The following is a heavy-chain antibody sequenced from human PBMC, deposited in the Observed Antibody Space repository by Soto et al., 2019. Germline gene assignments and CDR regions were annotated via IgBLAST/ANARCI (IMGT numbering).Heavy chain of an antibody. V-gene: IGHV4-39*01. CDR3: ASLLWFGELYRDY. Sequence: SETLSLTCTVSGGSISSSSYYWGWIRQPPGKGLEWIGSIYYSGSTYYNPSLKSRVTISVDTSKNQFSLKLSSVTAADTAVYYCASLLWFGELYRDYWGQGTLVTVSS. J-gene: IGHJ4*02. D-gene: IGHD3-10*01. CDR1: GGSISSSSYY. CDR2: IYYSGST.